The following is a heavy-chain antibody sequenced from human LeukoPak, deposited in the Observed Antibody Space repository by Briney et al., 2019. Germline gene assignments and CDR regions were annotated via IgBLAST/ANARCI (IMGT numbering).Heavy chain of an antibody. J-gene: IGHJ3*02. V-gene: IGHV3-53*01. D-gene: IGHD3-10*01. CDR1: GFTVSSNY. CDR2: IYSGGST. CDR3: ARDIMVRGVIIRGDAFDI. Sequence: GGSLRLSCAASGFTVSSNYMSWVRQAPGKGLEWVSVIYSGGSTYYADSVKGRFTISRDNSKNTLYLQMNSLRAEDTAVYYCARDIMVRGVIIRGDAFDIWGQGTMVTVSS.